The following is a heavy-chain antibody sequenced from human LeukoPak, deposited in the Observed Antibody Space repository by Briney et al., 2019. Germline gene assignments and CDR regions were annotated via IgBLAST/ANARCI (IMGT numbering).Heavy chain of an antibody. CDR2: IYHSGST. CDR3: ASISSSWNYYYMDV. J-gene: IGHJ6*03. V-gene: IGHV4-38-2*02. Sequence: SETLSLTCTVSGYSISSGYYWGWIRQPPGKGLEWIGSIYHSGSTYYNPSLKSRVTISVDTSKNQFSLKLSSVTAADTAVYYCASISSSWNYYYMDVWGKGTTVTVSS. D-gene: IGHD6-13*01. CDR1: GYSISSGYY.